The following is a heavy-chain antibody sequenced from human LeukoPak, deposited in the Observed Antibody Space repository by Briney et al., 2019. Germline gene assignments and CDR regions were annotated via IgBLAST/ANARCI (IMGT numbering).Heavy chain of an antibody. CDR2: IWYDGSNK. J-gene: IGHJ4*02. V-gene: IGHV3-33*01. D-gene: IGHD3-10*01. CDR1: GFTFSSYG. Sequence: GRSLRLSCAASGFTFSSYGMHWVRQAPGKGPEWVAVIWYDGSNKYYADSVKGRFTISRDNSKNTLYLQTNSLRAEDTAVYYCARARGSGSYPFDYWGQGTLVTVSS. CDR3: ARARGSGSYPFDY.